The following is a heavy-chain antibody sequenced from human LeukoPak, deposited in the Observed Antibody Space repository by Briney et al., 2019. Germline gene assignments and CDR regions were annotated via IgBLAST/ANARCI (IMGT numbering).Heavy chain of an antibody. Sequence: GGSLRLSCAASGFTFSSYGMHWVRQAPGKGPEWVAFIRYDGSNKYYADSVKGRFTISRDNSKNTLYLQMNSLRAEDTAVYYCAKSFRITMVRGVIDYWGQGTLVTVSS. D-gene: IGHD3-10*01. CDR3: AKSFRITMVRGVIDY. V-gene: IGHV3-30*02. CDR1: GFTFSSYG. J-gene: IGHJ4*02. CDR2: IRYDGSNK.